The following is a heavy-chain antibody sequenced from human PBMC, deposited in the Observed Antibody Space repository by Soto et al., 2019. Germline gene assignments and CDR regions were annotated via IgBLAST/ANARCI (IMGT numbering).Heavy chain of an antibody. V-gene: IGHV4-4*02. J-gene: IGHJ4*02. CDR3: TKNSAYALDY. Sequence: QVQLQESGPGLVKPSGTLSLSWGVSGGSVSNYNWWSWVRQSPGNGLEWIGEIQHSGGTSYNPSLESRATLSVDKSKNELSLRLNYVTAADTAVYYCTKNSAYALDYWGLGILVTVSS. CDR1: GGSVSNYNW. D-gene: IGHD5-12*01. CDR2: IQHSGGT.